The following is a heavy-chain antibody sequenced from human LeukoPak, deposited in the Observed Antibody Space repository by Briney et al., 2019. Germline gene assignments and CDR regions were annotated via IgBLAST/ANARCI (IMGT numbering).Heavy chain of an antibody. CDR3: ASGDRYDGSASYYSDY. Sequence: ASVKVSCKASGYTFTGYYIHWVRQAPGQGLEWKGWINPNSGGTNSAQNFQGRVTMTRDTSISTAYMEVSRLTSDDTAVYYCASGDRYDGSASYYSDYWGQGTLVTVSS. J-gene: IGHJ4*02. CDR2: INPNSGGT. CDR1: GYTFTGYY. V-gene: IGHV1-2*02. D-gene: IGHD3-22*01.